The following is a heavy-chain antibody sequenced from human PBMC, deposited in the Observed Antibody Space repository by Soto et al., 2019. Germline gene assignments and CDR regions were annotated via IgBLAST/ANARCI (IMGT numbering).Heavy chain of an antibody. CDR2: ISGSGGGT. J-gene: IGHJ6*02. CDR3: AKDHLVYTRNYGLDV. D-gene: IGHD2-21*01. V-gene: IGHV3-23*01. CDR1: GFTFSSYA. Sequence: GGSLRLSCAASGFTFSSYAMSWVRQAPGKGLEWVSAISGSGGGTYYAGSVKGRFTISRDNSKNTLYLQMNSLRAEDTAVYYCAKDHLVYTRNYGLDVWGQGTTVTVSS.